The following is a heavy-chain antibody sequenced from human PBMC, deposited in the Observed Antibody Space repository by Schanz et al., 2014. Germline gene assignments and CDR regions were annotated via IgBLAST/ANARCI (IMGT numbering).Heavy chain of an antibody. CDR2: LDRSGGKT. Sequence: VQLVESGGGVVQPGGSLSLSCAASGFKFENYAMNWVRQAPGKGLEWVSSLDRSGGKTYYADSVTGRFTISRDNSKKTLYLQMSSLTAEDTAVYYCARDKDVISTHFYSPFYFYVMDVWGQGTTVTVSS. CDR3: ARDKDVISTHFYSPFYFYVMDV. CDR1: GFKFENYA. V-gene: IGHV3-23*04. J-gene: IGHJ6*02. D-gene: IGHD3-3*02.